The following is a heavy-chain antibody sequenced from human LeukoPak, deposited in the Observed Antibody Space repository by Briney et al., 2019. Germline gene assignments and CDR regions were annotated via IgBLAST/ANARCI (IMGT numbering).Heavy chain of an antibody. V-gene: IGHV3-21*01. CDR1: GFSFSSYS. CDR2: ITSNGRSI. D-gene: IGHD2-15*01. Sequence: GGSLRLSCEASGFSFSSYSINWVRQAPGKGLEWVSGITSNGRSIYHADSVKGRFTIARDNAKNLLFLQMNSLRAEDTAVYYCVRTHKIEGCSTSGDSCYSMYRHFDLWGRGSLVTVSS. CDR3: VRTHKIEGCSTSGDSCYSMYRHFDL. J-gene: IGHJ2*01.